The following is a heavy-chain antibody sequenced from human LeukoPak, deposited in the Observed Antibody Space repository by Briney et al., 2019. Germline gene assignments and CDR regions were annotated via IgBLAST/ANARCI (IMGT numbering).Heavy chain of an antibody. CDR2: ISYDGSNK. J-gene: IGHJ5*02. CDR1: GFTFSSYA. D-gene: IGHD6-13*01. V-gene: IGHV3-30*04. CDR3: ARGSSSWSNWLDP. Sequence: GGSLRLSCAASGFTFSSYAMHWVRQAPGKGLEWVAVISYDGSNKYYADSVKGRFTISRDNSKNTLYLQMNSLRAEDTAVYYCARGSSSWSNWLDPWGQGTLVTVSS.